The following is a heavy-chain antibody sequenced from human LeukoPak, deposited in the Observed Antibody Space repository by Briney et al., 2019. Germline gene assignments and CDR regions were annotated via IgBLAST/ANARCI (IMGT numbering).Heavy chain of an antibody. V-gene: IGHV1-69*04. CDR2: IIPILGIA. CDR3: ARDVGVVPAALITGKKNWFDP. CDR1: GGTFSSYA. D-gene: IGHD2-2*01. Sequence: GSSVKVSCKASGGTFSSYAISWVRQAPGQGLEWMGRIIPILGIANYAQKFQGRVTITADKSTSTAYMELSSLRSEDTAVYYCARDVGVVPAALITGKKNWFDPWGQGTLVTVSS. J-gene: IGHJ5*02.